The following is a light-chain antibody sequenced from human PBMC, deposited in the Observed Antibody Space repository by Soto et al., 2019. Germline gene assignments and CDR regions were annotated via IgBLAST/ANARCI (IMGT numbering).Light chain of an antibody. CDR2: DVS. CDR3: SSYTSSSTRV. CDR1: SSDVGGYNY. J-gene: IGLJ1*01. V-gene: IGLV2-14*01. Sequence: QSVLTQPASVSGSPGQAITLSCTGTSSDVGGYNYVTWYQQHPGKAPKHMIYDVSNRPSGVSNRFSGSKSCNTASLTISGLQAEDEADYYCSSYTSSSTRVFGTGTKLTVL.